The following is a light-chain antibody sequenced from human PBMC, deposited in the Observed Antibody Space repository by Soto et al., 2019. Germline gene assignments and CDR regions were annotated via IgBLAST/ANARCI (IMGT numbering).Light chain of an antibody. J-gene: IGLJ2*01. V-gene: IGLV2-23*02. Sequence: QSALTQPASVSGSPGQSITISCTGTSSDFGSYNLVSWYQQHPGKAPKLMIYDVTERPSGVSNRFSGSKSGNTASLTISGLQAEDEGDYYCCSYAGSSTFVVFGGGTKVTVL. CDR2: DVT. CDR1: SSDFGSYNL. CDR3: CSYAGSSTFVV.